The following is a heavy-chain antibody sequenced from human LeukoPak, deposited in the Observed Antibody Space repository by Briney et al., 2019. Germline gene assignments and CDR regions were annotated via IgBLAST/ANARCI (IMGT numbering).Heavy chain of an antibody. CDR2: ISGSGGST. J-gene: IGHJ4*02. CDR3: ANGGLLGYSSSPSCYTPGY. Sequence: GGSLRLSCAASGFTFSSYAMSWVRQAPGKGLEWVSAISGSGGSTYYADSGKGRFTISRDNSKNTLYLQMNSLRAEDTAVYYCANGGLLGYSSSPSCYTPGYWGQGTLVPVSS. V-gene: IGHV3-23*01. D-gene: IGHD2-2*02. CDR1: GFTFSSYA.